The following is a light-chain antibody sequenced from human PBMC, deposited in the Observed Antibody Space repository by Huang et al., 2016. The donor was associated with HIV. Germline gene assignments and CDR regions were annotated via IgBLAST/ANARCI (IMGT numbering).Light chain of an antibody. V-gene: IGKV3-15*01. Sequence: ERVMTQSPATLSMSPGESATLSCRASQGISSHLAWYQQKPGQAPRLLIYGASTRATGVPARFSGDGSGTEFTRTISSLQSEDSAVYYCQQYNQWPPVTFGQGTRLEIK. J-gene: IGKJ5*01. CDR2: GAS. CDR1: QGISSH. CDR3: QQYNQWPPVT.